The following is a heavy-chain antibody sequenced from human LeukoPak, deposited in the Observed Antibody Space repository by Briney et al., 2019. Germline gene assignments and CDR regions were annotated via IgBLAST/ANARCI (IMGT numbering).Heavy chain of an antibody. CDR3: ARDRYYYDSSGYYLFDY. J-gene: IGHJ4*02. Sequence: PSETLSLTCTVSGGSVSSGSFFWSWIRQPAGKGLEWIGRMYTSGSTDYNPSLKSRVTMSVDTSKNQFSLKLSSVTAADTAVYYCARDRYYYDSSGYYLFDYWGQGTLVTVSS. CDR1: GGSVSSGSFF. V-gene: IGHV4-61*02. D-gene: IGHD3-22*01. CDR2: MYTSGST.